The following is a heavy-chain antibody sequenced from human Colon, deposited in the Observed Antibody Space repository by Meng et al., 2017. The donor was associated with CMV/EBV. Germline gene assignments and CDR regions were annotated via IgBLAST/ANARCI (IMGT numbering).Heavy chain of an antibody. V-gene: IGHV3-23*01. D-gene: IGHD6-19*01. J-gene: IGHJ4*02. CDR1: GFTFSSSA. CDR2: ITSSGGST. Sequence: GESLKISCAASGFTFSSSAMSWVRQAPGKGLEWVSTITSSGGSTYYADSVKGRFTISRDNSKNTAYMQMNSVTAEDTAVYYCARGPKSLLSGWHMEDWGQGTVVTVSS. CDR3: ARGPKSLLSGWHMED.